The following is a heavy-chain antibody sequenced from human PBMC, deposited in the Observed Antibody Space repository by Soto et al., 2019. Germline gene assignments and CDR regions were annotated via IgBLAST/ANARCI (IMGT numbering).Heavy chain of an antibody. J-gene: IGHJ6*02. V-gene: IGHV1-58*02. CDR2: IVVGSGNT. Sequence: SVKVSCMASVYTFTSYYNQLVRQAPAERLEWIGWIVVGSGNTNYAQKFHERVTITRDMSTSTAYMELSSLRSEDTAVYYCAADCIAVRGLQANYYYYGMDVWGQGTTVTVSS. CDR3: AADCIAVRGLQANYYYYGMDV. D-gene: IGHD6-19*01. CDR1: VYTFTSYY.